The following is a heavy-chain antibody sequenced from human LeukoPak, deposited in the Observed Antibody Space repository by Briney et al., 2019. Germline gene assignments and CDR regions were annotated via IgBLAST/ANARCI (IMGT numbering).Heavy chain of an antibody. D-gene: IGHD3-22*01. CDR3: ARLGHYYDSSGSNFDY. Sequence: SETLSLTCTVSGGSISSYYWSWIRQPPGKGLEWIGSIYYSGSTYYNPSLKSRVTISVDTSKNQFSLKLSSVTAADTAVYYCARLGHYYDSSGSNFDYWGQGTLVTVSS. CDR2: IYYSGST. CDR1: GGSISSYY. V-gene: IGHV4-39*01. J-gene: IGHJ4*02.